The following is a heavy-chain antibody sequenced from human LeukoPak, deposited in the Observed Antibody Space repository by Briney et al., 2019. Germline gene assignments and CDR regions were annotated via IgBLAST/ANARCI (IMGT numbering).Heavy chain of an antibody. Sequence: GGSLRLSCAASGFTFSSYSMTWVRQAPGKGLEWVSYISSSSTIYYADSVKGRFTISRDNAKNSLYLQMNSLRAEDTAVYYCARGGSYAADYWGQGTLVTVSS. J-gene: IGHJ4*02. CDR1: GFTFSSYS. D-gene: IGHD1-26*01. CDR2: ISSSSTI. CDR3: ARGGSYAADY. V-gene: IGHV3-48*01.